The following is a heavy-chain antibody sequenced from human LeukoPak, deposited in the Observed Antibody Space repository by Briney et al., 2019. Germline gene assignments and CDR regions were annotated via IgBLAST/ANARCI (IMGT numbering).Heavy chain of an antibody. D-gene: IGHD4-17*01. J-gene: IGHJ6*02. CDR1: GYSFTTYW. V-gene: IGHV5-51*01. CDR2: IYPDDSDT. CDR3: ARHGNDYGDYYYGMDV. Sequence: GESLKISCKGSGYSFTTYWIGWVRQKPGKGLEWMGIIYPDDSDTRYSPSFQGQVTISADKSISTAYLQWSSLKASDTAMYYCARHGNDYGDYYYGMDVWGQGTTVTVSS.